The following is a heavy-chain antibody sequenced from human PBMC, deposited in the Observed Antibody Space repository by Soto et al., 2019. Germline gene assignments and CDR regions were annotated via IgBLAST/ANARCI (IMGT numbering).Heavy chain of an antibody. CDR3: ARGAAMVPFDY. D-gene: IGHD5-18*01. CDR1: GFTFTDYY. Sequence: QVQLVESGGGLVKPGGSLRLSCAASGFTFTDYYMTWIRQAPGKGLAWVSYISSSGSTIHYADSVKGRFTISRDNAKNSLYLQMNSLRAEDTSVYYCARGAAMVPFDYWGQGTLVTVSS. J-gene: IGHJ4*02. CDR2: ISSSGSTI. V-gene: IGHV3-11*01.